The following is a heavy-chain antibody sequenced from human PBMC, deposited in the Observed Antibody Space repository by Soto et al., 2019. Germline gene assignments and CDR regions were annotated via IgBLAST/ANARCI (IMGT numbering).Heavy chain of an antibody. J-gene: IGHJ3*02. Sequence: PVGSLRLSCAASGFTFSSYSMNWFRQAPGKGLEWVSYISSSSSTIYYADSVKGRFTISRDNAKNSLYLQMDSLRAEDTAVYYCARDLGDPFDIWGQGTMVTVSS. CDR1: GFTFSSYS. CDR3: ARDLGDPFDI. V-gene: IGHV3-48*01. CDR2: ISSSSSTI.